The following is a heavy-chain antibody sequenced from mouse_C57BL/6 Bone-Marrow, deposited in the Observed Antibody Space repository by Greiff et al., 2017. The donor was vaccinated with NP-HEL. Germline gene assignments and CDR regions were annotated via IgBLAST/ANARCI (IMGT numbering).Heavy chain of an antibody. CDR2: SRNKANDYTT. D-gene: IGHD2-4*01. V-gene: IGHV7-1*01. Sequence: EVKLMESGGGLVQSGRSLRLTCATSGFTFSDFYMEWVRQAPGKGLEWIAASRNKANDYTTEYSASVKGRFIVSRDTSQSILYLQMNALRAEDTAIYYCARAYDYDGDYYAMDYWGQGTSVTVSS. CDR3: ARAYDYDGDYYAMDY. J-gene: IGHJ4*01. CDR1: GFTFSDFY.